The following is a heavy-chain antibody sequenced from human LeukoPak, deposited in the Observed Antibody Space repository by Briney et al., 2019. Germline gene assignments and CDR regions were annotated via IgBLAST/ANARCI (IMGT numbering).Heavy chain of an antibody. Sequence: GASVKVSCKASGYTFTGYYMHWVRQAPGQGLEWMGWINPNGGGTNYAQKFQGRVTMTRDTSISTAYMELSRLRSDDTAVYYCARVFRVHYYYMDVWGKGTTVTVSS. CDR1: GYTFTGYY. D-gene: IGHD3-10*01. CDR3: ARVFRVHYYYMDV. J-gene: IGHJ6*03. V-gene: IGHV1-2*02. CDR2: INPNGGGT.